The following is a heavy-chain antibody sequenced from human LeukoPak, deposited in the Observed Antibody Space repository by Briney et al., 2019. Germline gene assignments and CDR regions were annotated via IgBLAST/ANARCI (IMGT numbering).Heavy chain of an antibody. CDR1: GFTFGDYA. CDR2: IRSKAYGGTT. V-gene: IGHV3-49*04. D-gene: IGHD1-26*01. CDR3: TRGYSGSYYGYYFDY. Sequence: PGGSLRLSCTASGFTFGDYAMSWVRQAPGKGLEWVGFIRSKAYGGTTEYAASVKGRFTISRDDSKSIAYLQMNSLNPEDAAVYYCTRGYSGSYYGYYFDYWGQGTLVTVSS. J-gene: IGHJ4*02.